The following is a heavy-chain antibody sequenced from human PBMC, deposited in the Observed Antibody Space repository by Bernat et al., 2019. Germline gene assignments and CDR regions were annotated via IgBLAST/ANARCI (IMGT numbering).Heavy chain of an antibody. CDR1: GFTFSSYG. CDR3: ARESGDVDTAMAPLLDSMGFDP. J-gene: IGHJ5*02. V-gene: IGHV3-33*01. D-gene: IGHD5-18*01. CDR2: IWYDGSNK. Sequence: QLQLVESGGGVVQPGRSLRLSCAASGFTFSSYGMHWVRQAPGKGLEWVAVIWYDGSNKYYADSVKGRFTSSRDNSKNTLYLQMNRLRAEDTAVYYGARESGDVDTAMAPLLDSMGFDPWGQGTLVTVSS.